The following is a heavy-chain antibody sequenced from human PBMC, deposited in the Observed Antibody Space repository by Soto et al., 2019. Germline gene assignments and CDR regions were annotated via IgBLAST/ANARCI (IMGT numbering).Heavy chain of an antibody. J-gene: IGHJ4*02. CDR1: GFTFSSYG. Sequence: QVQLVESGGGVVQPGRSLRLSCAASGFTFSSYGMHWVRQPPGKWLAWVAVISYDGSNKYYADSVKGRFTISRDNSKNTLYLQMNSLRAEDTAVYYCAKEWVYDSSGWSFDYWGQGTMVTGSS. D-gene: IGHD3-22*01. V-gene: IGHV3-30*18. CDR2: ISYDGSNK. CDR3: AKEWVYDSSGWSFDY.